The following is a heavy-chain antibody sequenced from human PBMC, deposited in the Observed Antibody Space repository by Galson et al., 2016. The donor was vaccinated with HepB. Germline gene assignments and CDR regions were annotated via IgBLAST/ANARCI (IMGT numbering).Heavy chain of an antibody. D-gene: IGHD1-7*01. CDR3: TTAFNWNYGSYYYYYYCMDV. CDR1: GFTFSNAW. J-gene: IGHJ6*04. CDR2: IKSKTDGGTT. V-gene: IGHV3-15*01. Sequence: SLRLSCAASGFTFSNAWMSWVRQAPGKGLEWVGHIKSKTDGGTTDYAAPVKGRFSISRDDSKNTLYLQMSSLKTEDTAVYYCTTAFNWNYGSYYYYYYCMDVWGKGTTVTVSS.